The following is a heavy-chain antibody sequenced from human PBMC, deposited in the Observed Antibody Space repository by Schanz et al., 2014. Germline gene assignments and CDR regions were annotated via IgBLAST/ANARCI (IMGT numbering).Heavy chain of an antibody. CDR3: AIIGVMVAVAGTRADY. D-gene: IGHD6-19*01. Sequence: VQLVESGGGVVQPGGSLRLSCGGSGFTFSSYAMSWVRQAPGKGLEWVSYICSSGNTIYYADSVKGRFSISRDNAKNSLFLQMNRLRAEDTALYYCAIIGVMVAVAGTRADYWGQGTLVTVSS. V-gene: IGHV3-48*04. CDR2: ICSSGNTI. J-gene: IGHJ4*02. CDR1: GFTFSSYA.